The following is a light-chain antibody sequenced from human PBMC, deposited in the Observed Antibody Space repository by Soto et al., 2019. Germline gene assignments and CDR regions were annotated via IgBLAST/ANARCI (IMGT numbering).Light chain of an antibody. V-gene: IGKV3D-20*02. CDR2: DAS. CDR3: LQDYNYPPWT. Sequence: DIVLTQSPASLSLSPGERVTLSCWASQSFSARSLAWYQQKPGQAPRLLIYDASSRATGIPDRFSGSGSGTDFTLTISRLEPEDSATYYCLQDYNYPPWTFGQGTKVEIK. J-gene: IGKJ1*01. CDR1: QSFSARS.